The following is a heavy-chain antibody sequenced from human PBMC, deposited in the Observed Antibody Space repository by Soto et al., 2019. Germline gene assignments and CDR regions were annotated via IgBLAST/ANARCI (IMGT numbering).Heavy chain of an antibody. CDR3: AKWGFGELRRKYGMDV. D-gene: IGHD3-10*01. Sequence: PGGSLRLSCAASGFTFSSYAMSWVRQAPGKGLEWVSAISGSGGSTYYADSVKGRFTISRDNSKNTLYLQMNSLRAEDTAVYYCAKWGFGELRRKYGMDVWGQGTTVTVSS. J-gene: IGHJ6*02. CDR1: GFTFSSYA. CDR2: ISGSGGST. V-gene: IGHV3-23*01.